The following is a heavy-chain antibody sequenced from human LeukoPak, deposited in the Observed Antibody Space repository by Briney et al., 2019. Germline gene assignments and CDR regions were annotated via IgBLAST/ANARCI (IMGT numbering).Heavy chain of an antibody. Sequence: ASVKVSCKASGYTFTGYYMHWVRQAPGQGLEWMGWINPNSGGTNYAQKFQSRVTMTRDTSISTAYMELSRLRSDDTAVYYCARDSGSYYGSFDYWGQGTLVTVSS. CDR2: INPNSGGT. D-gene: IGHD1-26*01. CDR3: ARDSGSYYGSFDY. V-gene: IGHV1-2*02. CDR1: GYTFTGYY. J-gene: IGHJ4*02.